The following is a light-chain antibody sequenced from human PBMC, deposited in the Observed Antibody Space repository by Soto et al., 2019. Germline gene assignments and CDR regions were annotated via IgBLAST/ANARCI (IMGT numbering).Light chain of an antibody. V-gene: IGKV1-27*01. Sequence: DIQMTQSPSSLSASVGDRVTITCRASQGSSNYLAWYQQKPGKVPKLLMYAAAPLHAGGPTRVSGSGSGTAFTSTISSLQPEDVATYYCQKYNSAPLTFGGGTKVEIK. CDR2: AAA. CDR1: QGSSNY. CDR3: QKYNSAPLT. J-gene: IGKJ4*01.